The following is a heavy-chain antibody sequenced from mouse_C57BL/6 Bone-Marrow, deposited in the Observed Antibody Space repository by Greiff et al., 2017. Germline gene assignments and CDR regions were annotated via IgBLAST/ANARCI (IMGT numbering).Heavy chain of an antibody. J-gene: IGHJ2*01. CDR2: IYPISGET. CDR3: GRRGIMITTRYYFDY. CDR1: GYTFNDHI. Sequence: VQLQQSGAELASPGASVTLSCKASGYTFNDHILNLGKKRPGQGLEWIGRIYPISGETNYNQKFLGQGTFSVDRSSSTVYMVLNSLTSEDPAVYYCGRRGIMITTRYYFDYWGQGTTLTVSS. D-gene: IGHD2-4*01. V-gene: IGHV1-11*01.